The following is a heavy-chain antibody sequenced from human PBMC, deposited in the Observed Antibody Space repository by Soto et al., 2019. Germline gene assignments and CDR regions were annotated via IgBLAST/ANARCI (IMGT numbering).Heavy chain of an antibody. D-gene: IGHD3-22*01. CDR1: GFTFSTYA. J-gene: IGHJ6*02. Sequence: EVQLLESGGGLVQLGGSLRLSCAASGFTFSTYAMSWVRQAPGKGLEWVSAISGRGGATYYADSVKGRFTISRDNSKNTLYLRMNSLRAEDTAVYYCAKDGWKNYYDTSGYRYGMDVWGQGTTVTVSS. CDR2: ISGRGGAT. V-gene: IGHV3-23*01. CDR3: AKDGWKNYYDTSGYRYGMDV.